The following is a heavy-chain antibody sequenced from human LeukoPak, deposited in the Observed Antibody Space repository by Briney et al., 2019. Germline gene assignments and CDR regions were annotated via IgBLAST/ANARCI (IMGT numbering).Heavy chain of an antibody. CDR2: INSDGSTT. V-gene: IGHV3-74*01. D-gene: IGHD6-19*01. CDR3: AIAVAVDWFDP. CDR1: GFTFSSYW. Sequence: PGGSLRLSCAASGFTFSSYWMHWVRQAPGKGLVWVSRINSDGSTTSYADSVKGRFTISRDNAKNTLYLQMNSLRAEDTAVYYCAIAVAVDWFDPWGQGTLVTVSS. J-gene: IGHJ5*02.